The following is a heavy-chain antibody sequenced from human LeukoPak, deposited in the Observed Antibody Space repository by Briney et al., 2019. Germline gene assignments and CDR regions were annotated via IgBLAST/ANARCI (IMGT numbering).Heavy chain of an antibody. CDR2: IYYSGST. D-gene: IGHD5-18*01. V-gene: IGHV4-59*08. CDR3: ARHRTAYFDY. CDR1: GGSISSYY. Sequence: SETLSLTCTVSGGSISSYYWSWIRQPPGKGLEWIGYIYYSGSTNHNPSLKSRVTISVDTSKNQFSLKLSSVTAADTAVYYCARHRTAYFDYWGQGTLVTVSS. J-gene: IGHJ4*02.